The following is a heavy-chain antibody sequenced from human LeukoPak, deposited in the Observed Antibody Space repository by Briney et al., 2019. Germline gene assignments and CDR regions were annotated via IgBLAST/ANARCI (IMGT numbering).Heavy chain of an antibody. J-gene: IGHJ4*02. CDR3: ARDQGQLPNFDY. Sequence: PSETLSLTCSVSGGSISRHFWSWIRQPPGKGLDWIAFIHYSGRTKYNPSLQSRVTISIDTSENNFSLKLSSVTAADTAVYYCARDQGQLPNFDYWGQGTLVTVSS. CDR2: IHYSGRT. CDR1: GGSISRHF. V-gene: IGHV4-59*11. D-gene: IGHD5-18*01.